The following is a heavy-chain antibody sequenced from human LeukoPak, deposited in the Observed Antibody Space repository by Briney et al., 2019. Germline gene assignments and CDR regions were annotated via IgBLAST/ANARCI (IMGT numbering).Heavy chain of an antibody. V-gene: IGHV3-53*01. CDR2: IYSGGGI. J-gene: IGHJ3*02. CDR3: ARGHNTATSGTRAFDI. Sequence: GGSLRLSCAASEFIVSSNYMNWVRQAPGKGLEWVSVIYSGGGIYYADSVKGRFTISRDISKNMLYLQMNSPRADDTAVYYCARGHNTATSGTRAFDIWGQGTMVTVSS. D-gene: IGHD5-18*01. CDR1: EFIVSSNY.